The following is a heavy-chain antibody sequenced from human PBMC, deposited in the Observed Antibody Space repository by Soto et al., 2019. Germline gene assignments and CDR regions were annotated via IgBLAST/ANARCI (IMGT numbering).Heavy chain of an antibody. CDR1: GYTFTSYG. Sequence: QVQLVQSGAEVKKPGASVKVSCKASGYTFTSYGISWVRQAPGQGLEWMGWINAYNGNTNYAQKLQGRVTMTTDSPSSTAYRELRSLRSDVTAVYYCAKVLPAFDPWGQGTRVTVSS. J-gene: IGHJ5*02. CDR2: INAYNGNT. V-gene: IGHV1-18*01. CDR3: AKVLPAFDP.